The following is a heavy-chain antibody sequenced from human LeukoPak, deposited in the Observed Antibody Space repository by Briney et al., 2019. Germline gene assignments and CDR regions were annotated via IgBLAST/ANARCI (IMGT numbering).Heavy chain of an antibody. CDR1: GGSISSSSFY. CDR3: ARSYYYDSSGIY. D-gene: IGHD3-22*01. CDR2: IYYSGST. J-gene: IGHJ4*02. Sequence: PSETLSLTCTVSGGSISSSSFYWGWIRQPPGKGLEWIGNIYYSGSTYYNPSLKSRVTISVDTSKNQFSLKLSSVTAADTAVYYCARSYYYDSSGIYWGQGTLVTVSS. V-gene: IGHV4-39*07.